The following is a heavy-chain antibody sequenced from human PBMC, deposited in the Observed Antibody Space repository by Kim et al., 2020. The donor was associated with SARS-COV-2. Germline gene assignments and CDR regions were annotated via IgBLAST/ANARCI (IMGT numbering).Heavy chain of an antibody. CDR3: AKSLVLPRSPCWTASNYHYWRDV. CDR2: ISGSGDNT. D-gene: IGHD2-21*02. J-gene: IGHJ6*02. V-gene: IGHV3-23*01. Sequence: GGSLRLSCAVSGFTFKSYAMTWVRQAPGKGLEWVSGISGSGDNTYYADSVKGRFTISRDNSNNILYLHMHSLRAEDTALYYCAKSLVLPRSPCWTASNYHYWRDVWGQGTTVSVSS. CDR1: GFTFKSYA.